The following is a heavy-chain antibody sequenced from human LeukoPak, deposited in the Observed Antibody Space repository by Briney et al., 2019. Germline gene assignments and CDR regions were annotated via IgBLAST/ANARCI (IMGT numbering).Heavy chain of an antibody. CDR2: IKSKSDGGTT. D-gene: IGHD2-15*01. Sequence: GGSLRLSCAAPGFTFSDYYMSWIRQAPGKGLEWVGRIKSKSDGGTTDYAAPVKGRFTISRDDSKNTLFLQMNSLKTEDTAVYYCATDLLAVAATSFDYWGQGTLVTVSS. J-gene: IGHJ4*02. V-gene: IGHV3-15*01. CDR3: ATDLLAVAATSFDY. CDR1: GFTFSDYY.